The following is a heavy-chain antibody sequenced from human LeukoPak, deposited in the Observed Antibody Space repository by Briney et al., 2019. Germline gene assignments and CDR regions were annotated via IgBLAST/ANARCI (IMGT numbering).Heavy chain of an antibody. J-gene: IGHJ4*02. V-gene: IGHV3-30-3*01. Sequence: PGGSLRLSCAASGFTFSSYAMHWVRQAPGKGLEWVAVISYDGSNKYYADSVKGRFTISRDNSKNTLYLQMNSLRAEDTAVYYCARPDYDGSGAPLGYWGQGTLVTVSS. CDR1: GFTFSSYA. D-gene: IGHD3-22*01. CDR2: ISYDGSNK. CDR3: ARPDYDGSGAPLGY.